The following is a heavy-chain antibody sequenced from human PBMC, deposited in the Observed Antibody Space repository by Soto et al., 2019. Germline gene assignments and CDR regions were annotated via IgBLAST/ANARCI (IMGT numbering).Heavy chain of an antibody. D-gene: IGHD1-26*01. Sequence: SETLSLTCAVYGGSFSGYYWSWIRQPPRKGLEWIGEINHSGSTNYNPSLKSRVTISVDTSKNQFSLKLSSVTAADTAVYYCASGGSSNWFDPWGQGTLVTVS. CDR2: INHSGST. J-gene: IGHJ5*02. CDR3: ASGGSSNWFDP. CDR1: GGSFSGYY. V-gene: IGHV4-34*01.